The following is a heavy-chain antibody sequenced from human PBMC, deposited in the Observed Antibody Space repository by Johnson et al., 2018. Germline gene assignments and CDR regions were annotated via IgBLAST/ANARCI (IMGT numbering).Heavy chain of an antibody. CDR1: GFMFDDYG. V-gene: IGHV3-20*04. D-gene: IGHD6-19*01. Sequence: VQLVQSGGGVVRPGGSLSLSCAASGFMFDDYGMSWVRQGPGKGLEWVSGINWNGGSTGYADSVKGRFTISRDNATNSLYLQMNSLRAEDTALYYCARAAYSSGWSFGAFESWGQGTMVTVSS. J-gene: IGHJ3*02. CDR3: ARAAYSSGWSFGAFES. CDR2: INWNGGST.